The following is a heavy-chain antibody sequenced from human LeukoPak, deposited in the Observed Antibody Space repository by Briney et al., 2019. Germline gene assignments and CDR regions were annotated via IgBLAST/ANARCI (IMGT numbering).Heavy chain of an antibody. CDR2: IYTSGST. D-gene: IGHD1-1*01. CDR3: ARARTGTNYYYYMDV. CDR1: GGSISSYY. V-gene: IGHV4-4*07. J-gene: IGHJ6*03. Sequence: SETLSLTCTVSGGSISSYYWSWIRQAAGKGLEWIGRIYTSGSTNNNSSLKSRVTIPVDTSKNQFSLKLSSVTAADTAVYYCARARTGTNYYYYMDVWGKGTTVTVSS.